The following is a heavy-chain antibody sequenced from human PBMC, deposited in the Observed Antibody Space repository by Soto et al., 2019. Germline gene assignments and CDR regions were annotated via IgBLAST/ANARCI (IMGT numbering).Heavy chain of an antibody. D-gene: IGHD2-15*01. CDR3: AKGSRYCSGGSCLGGYYYYMDV. CDR1: GFTFSSYA. J-gene: IGHJ6*03. CDR2: ISGSGGST. Sequence: GGSLRLSCAASGFTFSSYAMSWVRQAPGKGLEWVSAISGSGGSTYYADSVKGRFTISRDNSKNTLYLQMNSLRAEDTAVYYCAKGSRYCSGGSCLGGYYYYMDVWGKGTTVTVSS. V-gene: IGHV3-23*01.